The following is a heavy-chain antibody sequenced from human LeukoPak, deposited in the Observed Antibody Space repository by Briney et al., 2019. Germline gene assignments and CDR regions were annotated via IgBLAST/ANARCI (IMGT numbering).Heavy chain of an antibody. CDR1: GGSFSGYY. Sequence: SETLSLTCAVYGGSFSGYYWSWIRQPPGKGLEWIGEINHSGSTNYNPSLKSRVTISVDTSKNQFSLKLSSVTAADTAVYYCARHPQTYYFDYWGQGTLVTVSS. CDR2: INHSGST. J-gene: IGHJ4*02. V-gene: IGHV4-34*01. CDR3: ARHPQTYYFDY.